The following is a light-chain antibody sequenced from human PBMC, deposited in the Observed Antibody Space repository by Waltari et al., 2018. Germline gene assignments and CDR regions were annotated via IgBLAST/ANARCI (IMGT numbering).Light chain of an antibody. J-gene: IGLJ3*02. CDR3: QVWDVYSDHWV. CDR2: GNS. Sequence: SYILTQAPSASVAPGPTAKLACAGYHLGSKRVNGDLQKPGPAPVLVVYGNSDRPSGIPDRVSGSNVGNTATLTISRVEAGDEADYYCQVWDVYSDHWVFGGGTKLTVL. CDR1: HLGSKR. V-gene: IGLV3-21*02.